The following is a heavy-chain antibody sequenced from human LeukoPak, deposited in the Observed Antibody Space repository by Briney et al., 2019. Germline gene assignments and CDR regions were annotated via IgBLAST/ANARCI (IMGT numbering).Heavy chain of an antibody. V-gene: IGHV4-39*07. Sequence: SETLSLTCTVSGDSITNSYYHWGWIRQPPGKGLECIGTIYYSGSTYYNPSLKSRVTISLDTSKSQFSLKLSSVTAADTAVYYCARVGYCSGGSCYSGRLNWFDPWGQGTLVTVSS. CDR1: GDSITNSYYH. CDR3: ARVGYCSGGSCYSGRLNWFDP. CDR2: IYYSGST. D-gene: IGHD2-15*01. J-gene: IGHJ5*02.